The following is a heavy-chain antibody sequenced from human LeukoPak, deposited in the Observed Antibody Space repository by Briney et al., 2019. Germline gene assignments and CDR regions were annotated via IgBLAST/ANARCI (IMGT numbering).Heavy chain of an antibody. J-gene: IGHJ4*02. CDR2: IYYSGST. CDR3: ARVITGTSDFDS. D-gene: IGHD1-1*01. CDR1: GGSISSGGYY. V-gene: IGHV4-30-4*08. Sequence: SETLSLTCTVSGGSISSGGYYWSWIRQHPGKGLEWIGYIYYSGSTYYNPSLKSRVTISVDTSNNQFSLKLNSVTAADAAVYFCARVITGTSDFDSWGQGTLVTVSS.